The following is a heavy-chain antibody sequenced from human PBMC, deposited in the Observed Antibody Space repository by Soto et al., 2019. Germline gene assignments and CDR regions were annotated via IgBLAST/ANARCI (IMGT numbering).Heavy chain of an antibody. V-gene: IGHV3-23*01. J-gene: IGHJ5*02. CDR2: IIGSGGST. Sequence: PGGSLRLSCAASGFPFSSYAMSWVRQAPGRGLEWVSAIIGSGGSTYYADSVKGRFTISRDNSKNTLYLQMNSLRAEDTAVYYCAKDLSNSIEYSSTVVRFDPWGQGTLVTVSP. D-gene: IGHD6-6*01. CDR3: AKDLSNSIEYSSTVVRFDP. CDR1: GFPFSSYA.